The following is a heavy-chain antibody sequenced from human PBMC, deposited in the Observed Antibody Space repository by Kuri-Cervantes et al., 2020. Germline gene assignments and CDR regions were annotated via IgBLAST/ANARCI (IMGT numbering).Heavy chain of an antibody. J-gene: IGHJ4*02. CDR3: AKVRRVNYYFDY. D-gene: IGHD1-20*01. CDR1: GFTFSSYA. Sequence: GESLKISCAASGFTFSSYAMSWVRQAPGKGLEWVSAISGSGGSTYYADSVKGRFTISRDNSKNTLYLQMNSLRAEDTAVCYCAKVRRVNYYFDYWGQGTLVTVSS. V-gene: IGHV3-23*01. CDR2: ISGSGGST.